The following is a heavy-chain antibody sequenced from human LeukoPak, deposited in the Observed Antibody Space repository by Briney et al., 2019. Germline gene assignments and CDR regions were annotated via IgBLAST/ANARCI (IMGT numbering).Heavy chain of an antibody. CDR3: ARDTYDILTGYYKWAFDI. V-gene: IGHV3-21*06. D-gene: IGHD3-9*01. J-gene: IGHJ3*02. CDR1: GFTFSSYT. CDR2: ISSSSSYI. Sequence: GGSLRLSCAASGFTFSSYTMNWVRQAPGKGLEWVSSISSSSSYIYYADPVKGRFTISRDNAKNSLYPQMNSLRAEDTAVYYCARDTYDILTGYYKWAFDIWGQGTMVTVSS.